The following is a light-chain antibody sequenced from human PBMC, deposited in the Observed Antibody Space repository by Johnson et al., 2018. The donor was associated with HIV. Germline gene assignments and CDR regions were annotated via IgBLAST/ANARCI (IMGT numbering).Light chain of an antibody. CDR2: DNN. V-gene: IGLV1-51*01. CDR3: GTWDGGLSIYV. Sequence: QSVLTQPPSLSAAPGQKVTISCSGSSSNIGNNYVSWYQQLPGTAPKLLIYDNNKRPSGIPDRFSGSKSGTSATLGITGLQTGDEADYYCGTWDGGLSIYVFGTGTEVTVL. J-gene: IGLJ1*01. CDR1: SSNIGNNY.